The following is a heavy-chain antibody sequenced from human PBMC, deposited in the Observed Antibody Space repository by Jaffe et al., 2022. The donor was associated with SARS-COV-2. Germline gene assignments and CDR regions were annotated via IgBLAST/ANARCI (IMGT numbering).Heavy chain of an antibody. D-gene: IGHD3-16*01. J-gene: IGHJ6*02. CDR3: ARSSWGGYGLGDYYYYYGMDV. CDR1: GYSISSSNW. Sequence: QVQLQESGPGLVKPSDTLSLTCAVSGYSISSSNWWGWIRQPPGKGLEWIGYIYYSGSTYYNPSLKSRVTMSVDTSKNQFSLKLSSVTAVDTAVYYCARSSWGGYGLGDYYYYYGMDVWGQGTTVTVSS. CDR2: IYYSGST. V-gene: IGHV4-28*01.